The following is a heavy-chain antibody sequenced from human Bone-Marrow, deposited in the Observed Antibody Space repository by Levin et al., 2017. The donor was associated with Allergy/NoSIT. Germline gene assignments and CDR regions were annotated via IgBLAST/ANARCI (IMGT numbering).Heavy chain of an antibody. Sequence: NSGGSLRLSCSVSGGSISGYYWSWIRQSAGKGLECIGRMYTGGRINYNPSLESRVTMSVDTSKNQISLRLISVTAADTAVYYCAREDWTAVSGMGNYYFDYWGQGILVTVSS. D-gene: IGHD3-3*01. CDR1: GGSISGYY. CDR2: MYTGGRI. CDR3: AREDWTAVSGMGNYYFDY. V-gene: IGHV4-4*07. J-gene: IGHJ4*02.